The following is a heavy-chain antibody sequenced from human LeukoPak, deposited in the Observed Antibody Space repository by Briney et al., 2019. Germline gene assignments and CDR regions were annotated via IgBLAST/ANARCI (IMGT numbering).Heavy chain of an antibody. J-gene: IGHJ4*02. CDR2: IFYSGTT. D-gene: IGHD6-19*01. Sequence: SETLSLTCTVSGGSISTSSYYWGWVRQPRGKGLEWIGNIFYSGTTSYNPSLKSRVTISVDMSKNHFSLRLRSVTAADTAMYYCARGTLYRGWSYYLDFWGQGSQVTVSS. CDR3: ARGTLYRGWSYYLDF. CDR1: GGSISTSSYY. V-gene: IGHV4-39*07.